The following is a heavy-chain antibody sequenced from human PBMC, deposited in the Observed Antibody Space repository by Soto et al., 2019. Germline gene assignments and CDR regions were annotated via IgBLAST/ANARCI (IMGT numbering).Heavy chain of an antibody. J-gene: IGHJ4*02. CDR2: ISYDGSNK. CDR1: GFTFSSYG. V-gene: IGHV3-30*18. CDR3: AKDWGRGIRGFFDY. D-gene: IGHD3-3*02. Sequence: QVQLVESGGGVVQPGRSLRLSCAASGFTFSSYGMHWVRQAPGKGLEWVAVISYDGSNKYYADSVKGRFTISRDNSKNTLYLQMNSLRADDTAVYYCAKDWGRGIRGFFDYWGQGTLVTVSS.